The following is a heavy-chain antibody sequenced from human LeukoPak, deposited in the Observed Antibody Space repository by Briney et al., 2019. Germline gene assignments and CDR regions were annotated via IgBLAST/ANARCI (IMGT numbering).Heavy chain of an antibody. Sequence: PGGSLRLSCAASGFTFSSYAMHWVRQAPGRGLEYVSAISSNGGSTYYANSVKGRFTISRDNSKNTLYLQMGSLRAEDMAVYYCARVEGYCSGGSCYGAFDIWGQGTMVTVSS. CDR2: ISSNGGST. V-gene: IGHV3-64*01. J-gene: IGHJ3*02. CDR3: ARVEGYCSGGSCYGAFDI. D-gene: IGHD2-15*01. CDR1: GFTFSSYA.